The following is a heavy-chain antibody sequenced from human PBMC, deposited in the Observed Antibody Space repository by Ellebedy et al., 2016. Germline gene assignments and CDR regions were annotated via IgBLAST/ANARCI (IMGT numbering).Heavy chain of an antibody. CDR3: ARQATVTWGYYYGMDV. D-gene: IGHD4-11*01. J-gene: IGHJ6*02. V-gene: IGHV4-61*05. CDR1: GGSISSSSYY. CDR2: IYYSGST. Sequence: SETLSLTCTVSGGSISSSSYYWGWIRQPPGKGLEWIGYIYYSGSTNYNPSLKSRVTISVDTSKNQFSLKLSSVTAADTAVYYCARQATVTWGYYYGMDVWGQGTTVTVSS.